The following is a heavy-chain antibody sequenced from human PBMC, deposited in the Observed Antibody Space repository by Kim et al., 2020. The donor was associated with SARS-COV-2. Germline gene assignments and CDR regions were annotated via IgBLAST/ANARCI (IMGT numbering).Heavy chain of an antibody. D-gene: IGHD3-9*01. Sequence: GGSLRLSCAASGFTFSSYWMSWVRQAPGKGLEWVANIKQDGSEKYYVDSVKGRFTISRDNAKNSLYLQMNSLRAEDTAVYYCARDLPRYFDWLTPYYFDYWGQGTLVTVSS. CDR1: GFTFSSYW. V-gene: IGHV3-7*03. CDR3: ARDLPRYFDWLTPYYFDY. CDR2: IKQDGSEK. J-gene: IGHJ4*02.